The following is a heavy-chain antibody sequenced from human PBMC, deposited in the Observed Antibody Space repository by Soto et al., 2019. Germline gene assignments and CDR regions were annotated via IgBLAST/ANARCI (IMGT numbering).Heavy chain of an antibody. CDR2: IKDGGVT. V-gene: IGHV4-34*01. D-gene: IGHD5-12*01. Sequence: QVHLQQWGAGLLKPSETLSLTCAVNGGSLTGYYWSWIRQPPGKGLEWIGEIKDGGVTNYSPSLKGRATMSADTSKNQFALKLKSVTASDTAVYYCARGQEGIVATHWDQGTLVTVSS. J-gene: IGHJ4*02. CDR3: ARGQEGIVATH. CDR1: GGSLTGYY.